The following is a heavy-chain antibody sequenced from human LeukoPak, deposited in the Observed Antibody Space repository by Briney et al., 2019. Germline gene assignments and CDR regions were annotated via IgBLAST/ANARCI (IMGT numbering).Heavy chain of an antibody. J-gene: IGHJ4*02. CDR3: ARDSAGLGELASYDH. CDR1: GGSFSGYY. CDR2: INHSGST. D-gene: IGHD3-10*01. Sequence: SETLSLTCAVYGGSFSGYYWSWIRQPPGKGLEWIGEINHSGSTNYNPSLKSRVTISVDTSKNQFSLKLSSVTAADTAVYYCARDSAGLGELASYDHWGKGILVTVSS. V-gene: IGHV4-34*01.